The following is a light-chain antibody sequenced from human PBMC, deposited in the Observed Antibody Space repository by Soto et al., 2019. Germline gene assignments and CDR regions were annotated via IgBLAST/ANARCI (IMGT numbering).Light chain of an antibody. V-gene: IGKV3-20*01. J-gene: IGKJ1*01. CDR3: QQYGSSPRT. Sequence: EILLTQSPGTLSLSPGERATLSCWASQSVSSNYLAWYQQKPGQAPRLLIYGASSRATGIPDRFSRSGSGTDYTLTISRLEPEDFAVYYCQQYGSSPRTCGQGTKVEIK. CDR2: GAS. CDR1: QSVSSNY.